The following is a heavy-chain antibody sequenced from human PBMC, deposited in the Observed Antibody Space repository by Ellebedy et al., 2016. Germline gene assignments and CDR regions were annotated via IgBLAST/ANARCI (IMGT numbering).Heavy chain of an antibody. CDR2: INSDGSST. J-gene: IGHJ4*02. Sequence: GESLKISCAASGFTFSSYWMHWVRQAPGKGLVWVSRINSDGSSTPYADSAKGRFTISRDNAKNTLSLQMNSSRAEDTGVYACAREVKQQGFDYWGQGTLVTVSS. V-gene: IGHV3-74*01. CDR1: GFTFSSYW. CDR3: AREVKQQGFDY. D-gene: IGHD6-13*01.